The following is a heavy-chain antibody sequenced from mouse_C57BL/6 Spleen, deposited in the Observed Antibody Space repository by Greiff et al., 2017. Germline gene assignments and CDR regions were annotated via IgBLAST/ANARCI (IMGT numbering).Heavy chain of an antibody. J-gene: IGHJ2*01. CDR3: TTSITTVVADY. D-gene: IGHD1-1*01. Sequence: VQLQQSGAELVRPGASVKLSCTASGFNIKDDYMHWVKQRSEQGLEWIGWIDPENGDTVYASKFQGKATITADTSSNTAYLQLSSLTSEDTAVYYCTTSITTVVADYWGQGTTLTVSS. CDR2: IDPENGDT. V-gene: IGHV14-4*01. CDR1: GFNIKDDY.